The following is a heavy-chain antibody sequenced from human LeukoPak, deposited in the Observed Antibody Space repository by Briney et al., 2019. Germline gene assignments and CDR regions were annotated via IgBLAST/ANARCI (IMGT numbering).Heavy chain of an antibody. CDR2: FDPEDGET. Sequence: GASVPVSRLVSGYTLPELSMHWLQPPPGKGVEWVGGFDPEDGETIYAQKFQGRVTMTEDTSTDTPYMELSSLRAEDTAVYYCATSILTGYFDYWGQGTLVTVSS. CDR1: GYTLPELS. CDR3: ATSILTGYFDY. V-gene: IGHV1-24*01. D-gene: IGHD3-9*01. J-gene: IGHJ4*02.